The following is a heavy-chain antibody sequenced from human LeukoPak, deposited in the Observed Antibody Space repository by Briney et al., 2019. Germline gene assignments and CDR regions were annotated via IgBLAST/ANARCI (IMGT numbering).Heavy chain of an antibody. J-gene: IGHJ4*02. CDR2: INPNSGGT. V-gene: IGHV1-2*02. CDR3: ARDLSGTKKPKRAVALDF. CDR1: GYTFTVYY. D-gene: IGHD6-19*01. Sequence: ASVKVSCKASGYTFTVYYMHWVRQAPGQGLEWMGWINPNSGGTNYAQKFQGRVTMTRDTAISTAYMELSRLRSEDTAVYYCARDLSGTKKPKRAVALDFWGQGTLVTVSS.